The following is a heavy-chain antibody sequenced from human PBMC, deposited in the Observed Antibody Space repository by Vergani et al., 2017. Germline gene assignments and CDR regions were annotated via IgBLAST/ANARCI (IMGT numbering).Heavy chain of an antibody. CDR1: GGSINSGDYY. J-gene: IGHJ4*02. Sequence: QVQLQESGPGLVKPSQTLSLTCTVSGGSINSGDYYWNFIRQPPGKGLEWIGFIHYSGSTYYNPSLKSRLTISVDTSKNQFSLKLNSVTAADTAMYYCARMGGYDEGDAFRIGYFDSWGPGILVTVSS. V-gene: IGHV4-30-4*01. CDR2: IHYSGST. CDR3: ARMGGYDEGDAFRIGYFDS. D-gene: IGHD3-22*01.